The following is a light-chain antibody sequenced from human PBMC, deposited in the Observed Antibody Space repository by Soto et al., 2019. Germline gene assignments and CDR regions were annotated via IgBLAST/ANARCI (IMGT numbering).Light chain of an antibody. CDR1: QSIINF. J-gene: IGKJ1*01. CDR3: HQYNSYA. V-gene: IGKV1-5*01. CDR2: HAS. Sequence: DIQMTQWSSALPASVGERGTISCRPSQSIINFFAWYHNKPATATKLLIYHASTFKSGVPPRFSGIASGTEFTHTITSLQPSDFATYYCHQYNSYAFGQGTKV.